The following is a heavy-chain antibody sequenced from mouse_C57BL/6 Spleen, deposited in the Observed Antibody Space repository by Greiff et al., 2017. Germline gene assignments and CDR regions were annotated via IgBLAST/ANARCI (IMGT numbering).Heavy chain of an antibody. CDR3: ARADDYDDDYFDY. Sequence: QVQLQQSGAELARPGASVKMSCKASGYTFTSYTMHWVKQRPGQGLEWIGYINPSSGDTKYNQKFKDKATLTADKSSSTAYMQLSSLTSEDSAVYYCARADDYDDDYFDYWGQGTTLTVSS. J-gene: IGHJ2*01. CDR2: INPSSGDT. D-gene: IGHD2-4*01. CDR1: GYTFTSYT. V-gene: IGHV1-4*01.